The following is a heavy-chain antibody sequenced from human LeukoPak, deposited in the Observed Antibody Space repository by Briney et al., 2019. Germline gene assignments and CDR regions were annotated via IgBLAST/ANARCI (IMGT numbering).Heavy chain of an antibody. CDR1: GFTFSTYA. V-gene: IGHV3-30*18. J-gene: IGHJ4*02. D-gene: IGHD1-26*01. Sequence: GGSLRLSSAASGFTFSTYAMHWVRQAPGKGLEWVAVISSDGNGKYYVDSVKGRFTISRDNSRNTLYLQMNSLRAEDTAVYYCAKDGIAWELGLRGQGTLVTVSS. CDR2: ISSDGNGK. CDR3: AKDGIAWELGL.